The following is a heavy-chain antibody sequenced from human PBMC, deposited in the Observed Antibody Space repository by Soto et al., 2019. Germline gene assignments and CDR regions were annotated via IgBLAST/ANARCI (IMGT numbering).Heavy chain of an antibody. CDR1: GYCFAGYW. J-gene: IGHJ6*02. D-gene: IGHD2-2*01. V-gene: IGHV1-58*01. Sequence: KVTCKRSGYCFAGYWLTRERQALGDLFKRIGWIEAGRINTNYAQKFQERVTVTRDMSTSKAYMELSSLRSEDTAVYYCAAVPEQYPAGGYYGMDVWGQGTTVTVSS. CDR2: IEAGRINT. CDR3: AAVPEQYPAGGYYGMDV.